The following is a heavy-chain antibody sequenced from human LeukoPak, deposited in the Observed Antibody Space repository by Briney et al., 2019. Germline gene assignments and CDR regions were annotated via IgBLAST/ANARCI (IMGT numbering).Heavy chain of an antibody. Sequence: SATLSLTCGISGDSFSTNSAAWNWLRQSPSRSLEWLGSPYYRCKWFSDYGVSVRGRITINPDTSKNLFSLNLNSVTPEDTAVYYCARDFCGGDCPFDYWGQGTLVTVSS. J-gene: IGHJ4*02. D-gene: IGHD2-21*02. V-gene: IGHV6-1*01. CDR1: GDSFSTNSAA. CDR2: PYYRCKWFS. CDR3: ARDFCGGDCPFDY.